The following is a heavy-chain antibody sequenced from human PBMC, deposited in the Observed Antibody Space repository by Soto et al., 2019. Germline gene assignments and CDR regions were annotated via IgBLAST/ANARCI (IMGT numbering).Heavy chain of an antibody. V-gene: IGHV6-1*01. CDR1: GDSVSSNSAA. J-gene: IGHJ5*02. D-gene: IGHD6-6*01. CDR2: TYYRSKWYN. CDR3: ARGVTSIAARPPPNNWFDP. Sequence: QTLSLTCAISGDSVSSNSAAWNWIRQSPSRGLEWLGRTYYRSKWYNDYAVSVKSRITINPDTSKNQFSLQLNSVTPEDTAVYYCARGVTSIAARPPPNNWFDPWGQGTLVTVSS.